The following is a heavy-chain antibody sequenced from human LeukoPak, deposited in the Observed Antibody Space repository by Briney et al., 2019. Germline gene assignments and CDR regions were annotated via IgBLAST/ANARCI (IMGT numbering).Heavy chain of an antibody. V-gene: IGHV3-23*01. J-gene: IGHJ5*01. CDR3: AKPISGGLAVTADWFHP. D-gene: IGHD6-19*01. CDR1: GFALSVYA. Sequence: GGSLRLSCTASGFALSVYAMSWLRQPPGKGLEWVSTINANSGTTSYAASVRGRFTISRDNSKNTLYLQLNTLRADDTATYYCAKPISGGLAVTADWFHPWGQGTLVVVSS. CDR2: INANSGTT.